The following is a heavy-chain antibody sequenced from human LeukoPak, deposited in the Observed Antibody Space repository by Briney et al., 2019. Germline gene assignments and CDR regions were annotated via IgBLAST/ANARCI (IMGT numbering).Heavy chain of an antibody. CDR3: ARDVGFIVGATPGAFDI. J-gene: IGHJ3*02. D-gene: IGHD1-26*01. CDR1: GFTFSNYW. CDR2: IHSDGSAT. Sequence: GGSLRLSCAASGFTFSNYWMHWVRQAPGKGLVWVSRIHSDGSATYYADSVRGRFTISRDTPKNTLYLQMNSLRADDTAVYYCARDVGFIVGATPGAFDIWGQGTMVTVTS. V-gene: IGHV3-74*01.